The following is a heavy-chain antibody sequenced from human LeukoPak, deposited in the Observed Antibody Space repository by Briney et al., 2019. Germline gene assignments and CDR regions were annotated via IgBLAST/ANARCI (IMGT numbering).Heavy chain of an antibody. Sequence: GASVKVSCKASGYTFTGYYMHWVRQAPGQGLEWMGWINPNSGGTNYAQKFQGRVTMTRDTSISTAYMELSRLRSDDTAVYYCARDRCRCCSSTSDAFDIWGQGTMVTVSS. J-gene: IGHJ3*02. CDR3: ARDRCRCCSSTSDAFDI. V-gene: IGHV1-2*02. CDR2: INPNSGGT. D-gene: IGHD2-2*01. CDR1: GYTFTGYY.